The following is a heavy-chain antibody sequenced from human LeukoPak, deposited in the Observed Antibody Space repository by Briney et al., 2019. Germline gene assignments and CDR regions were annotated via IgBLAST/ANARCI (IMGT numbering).Heavy chain of an antibody. Sequence: PSETLSLTCTVSGGSISSYYWSWIRQPPGKGLEWIGYIYYSGSTNYNPSLKSRVVISVDTSKNQFSLQLNSVTPEDTAVYYCARGVVVPAAISYFDYWGQGTLVTVSS. D-gene: IGHD2-2*01. J-gene: IGHJ4*02. CDR1: GGSISSYY. V-gene: IGHV4-59*12. CDR3: ARGVVVPAAISYFDY. CDR2: IYYSGST.